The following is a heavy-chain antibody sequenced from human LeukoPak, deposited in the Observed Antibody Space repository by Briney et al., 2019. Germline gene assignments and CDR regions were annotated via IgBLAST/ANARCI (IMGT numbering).Heavy chain of an antibody. Sequence: SGPTLVKPTQTLTLTCTFSGFSLSTSGMRVGWIRQPPGKALEWLARIDWDDAKFFSPPLKTRLIISKDTSKNQVVLTMTNMDPVDTATYFCARTPIAVSGFDYWGQGTLVTVSS. J-gene: IGHJ4*02. CDR3: ARTPIAVSGFDY. D-gene: IGHD6-19*01. CDR2: IDWDDAK. V-gene: IGHV2-70*04. CDR1: GFSLSTSGMR.